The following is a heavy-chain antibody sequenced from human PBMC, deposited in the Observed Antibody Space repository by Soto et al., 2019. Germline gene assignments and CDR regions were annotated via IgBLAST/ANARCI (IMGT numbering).Heavy chain of an antibody. CDR3: ARDVI. V-gene: IGHV3-7*05. CDR2: IKEDGSEK. J-gene: IGHJ4*02. Sequence: EVQLVESGGGLVQPGGSLRLSCAASGFSFSNFWMSWVRQAPGKGLEWVAAIKEDGSEKNYVDSVRGRFTISRDNAKNSLFLQRNSLRADDTAVYYCARDVIWGQGSLVTVSS. CDR1: GFSFSNFW.